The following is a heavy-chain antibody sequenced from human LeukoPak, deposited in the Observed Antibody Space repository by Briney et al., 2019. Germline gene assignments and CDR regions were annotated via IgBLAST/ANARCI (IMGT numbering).Heavy chain of an antibody. CDR2: ISWNSGSI. CDR1: GFTFDDYA. Sequence: PGGSLRLSCAASGFTFDDYAMHWVRQAPGKGLEWVSGISWNSGSIGYADSVKGRFTISRDNAKNSLYLQMNSVRAEDMALYYCAKDNHYVLLTGLQYFQHWGQGTLVTVSS. D-gene: IGHD3-9*01. J-gene: IGHJ1*01. CDR3: AKDNHYVLLTGLQYFQH. V-gene: IGHV3-9*03.